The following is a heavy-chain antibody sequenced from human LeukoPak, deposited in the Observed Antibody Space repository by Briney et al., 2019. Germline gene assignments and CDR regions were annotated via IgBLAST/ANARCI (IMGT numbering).Heavy chain of an antibody. CDR2: IYSGGST. V-gene: IGHV3-53*01. J-gene: IGHJ4*02. CDR3: ARRAGGYSHPYDY. D-gene: IGHD4-23*01. CDR1: GFTVSTNY. Sequence: GGSLSLSCVVSGFTVSTNYMSWVRQAPGKGLEWVSLIYSGGSTYYADSVKGRFTISRDNSKNTLYLQMNSLRAEDTAVYYCARRAGGYSHPYDYWGQGTLVTVSS.